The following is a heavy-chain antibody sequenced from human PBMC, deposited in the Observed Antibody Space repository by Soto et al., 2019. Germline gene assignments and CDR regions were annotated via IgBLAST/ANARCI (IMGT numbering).Heavy chain of an antibody. CDR1: GGSISSGDYY. D-gene: IGHD2-15*01. CDR3: ARARGASDFDY. V-gene: IGHV4-30-4*01. Sequence: QVQLQESGPGLVKPSQTLSLTCTVSGGSISSGDYYWSWIRQPPGKGLEWIGYIYYSGSTYYNPSLKSRVTISLDTTTNQFSLKPSSVTAAAAAVYYCARARGASDFDYWGQGTLVTVSS. CDR2: IYYSGST. J-gene: IGHJ4*02.